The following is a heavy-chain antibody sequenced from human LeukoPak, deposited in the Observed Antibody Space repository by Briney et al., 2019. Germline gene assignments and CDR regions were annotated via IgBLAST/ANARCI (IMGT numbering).Heavy chain of an antibody. CDR1: GFTFSSYW. CDR2: VNSDGSTT. V-gene: IGHV3-74*01. Sequence: GGSLRLSCAASGFTFSSYWMHWVRQAPGKGLVWVSRVNSDGSTTTYADSVKGRFTISGDNAKNTLYLQMNSLRAEDTAVYYCARAHSSGAPFDYWGQGTLVTVSS. J-gene: IGHJ4*02. CDR3: ARAHSSGAPFDY. D-gene: IGHD6-19*01.